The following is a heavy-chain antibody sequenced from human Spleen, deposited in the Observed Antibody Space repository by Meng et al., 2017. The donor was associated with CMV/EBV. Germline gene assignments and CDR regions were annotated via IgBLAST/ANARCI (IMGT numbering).Heavy chain of an antibody. J-gene: IGHJ5*02. V-gene: IGHV4-59*12. CDR3: ASPRGPEGTNWFDP. D-gene: IGHD1-1*01. CDR2: IYYSGRP. Sequence: SETLSLTCTVSGGSISSYDWSWIRQPPGKGLEWIGYIYYSGRPNYNPTLKSRVTISVDTSKNQFSLKLSSVTAADTAVYYCASPRGPEGTNWFDPWGQGTLVTVSS. CDR1: GGSISSYD.